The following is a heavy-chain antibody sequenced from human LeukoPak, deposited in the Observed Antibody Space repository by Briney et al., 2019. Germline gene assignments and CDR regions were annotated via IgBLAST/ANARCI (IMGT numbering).Heavy chain of an antibody. CDR3: AKAWAAAGTFAS. V-gene: IGHV3-23*01. Sequence: PGGSLRLSCAASGCTFSSYAMSWVRQAPGKGLEWVSTIIGSGGDTYYADSVKGRFTISRDTSKNTLYLQMNSLRAEDTAVYYCAKAWAAAGTFASWGQGTLVTVSS. J-gene: IGHJ4*02. D-gene: IGHD6-13*01. CDR1: GCTFSSYA. CDR2: IIGSGGDT.